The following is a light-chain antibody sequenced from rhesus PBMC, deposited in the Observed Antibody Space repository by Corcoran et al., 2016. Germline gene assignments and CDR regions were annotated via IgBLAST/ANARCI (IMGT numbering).Light chain of an antibody. V-gene: IGKV1-33*02. J-gene: IGKJ1*01. CDR2: VAS. CDR1: QGITNN. Sequence: IQMTQSPSSLSASVGDTVTITCQASQGITNNSAWYQQKPGKAPRLLIHVASTLQSGVPSRSSGSGSRTEFTLTISSLQPEDFATYYCQRHNHYPWTFGQGTKVEIK. CDR3: QRHNHYPWT.